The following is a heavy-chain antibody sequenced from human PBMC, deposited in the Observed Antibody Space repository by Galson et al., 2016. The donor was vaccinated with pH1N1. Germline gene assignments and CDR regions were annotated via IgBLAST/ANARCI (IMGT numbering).Heavy chain of an antibody. V-gene: IGHV5-51*01. CDR2: IYPSDSDT. J-gene: IGHJ6*02. D-gene: IGHD3-10*01. CDR1: TNYW. CDR3: ARGSGSPDSYYYYGMDV. Sequence: TNYWIGWVRQMPGKGLEWMGIIYPSDSDTRYSPSFQGQVTISADKSISTAYLQWSSLKASDTAIYYCARGSGSPDSYYYYGMDVWGQGTTVTVSS.